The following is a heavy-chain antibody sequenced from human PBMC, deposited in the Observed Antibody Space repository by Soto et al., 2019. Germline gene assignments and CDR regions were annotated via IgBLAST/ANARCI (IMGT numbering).Heavy chain of an antibody. CDR2: IYSGGST. V-gene: IGHV3-66*01. CDR1: GFTVSSNY. CDR3: ARGSRDIVVVPAAV. J-gene: IGHJ4*02. Sequence: EVQLVESGGGLVQPGGSPRLSCAASGFTVSSNYMSWVRQAPGKGLEWVSVIYSGGSTYYADSVKGRFTISRDNSKNTLYLQMNSLRAEDTAVYYCARGSRDIVVVPAAVWGQGTLVTVSS. D-gene: IGHD2-2*01.